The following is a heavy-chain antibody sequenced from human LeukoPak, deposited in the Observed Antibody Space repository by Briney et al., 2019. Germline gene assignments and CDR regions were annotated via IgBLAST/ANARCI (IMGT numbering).Heavy chain of an antibody. Sequence: LGGSLRLSCAASGFTFSSYGMSWVRQAPGKGLEWVSAISGSGGSTYYADSVKGRFTISRDNSKNTLYLQMNSLKTEDTAVYYCTTDPSQYGDPRYYYYYMDVWGKGTTVTVSS. J-gene: IGHJ6*03. CDR3: TTDPSQYGDPRYYYYYMDV. CDR2: ISGSGGST. CDR1: GFTFSSYG. V-gene: IGHV3-23*01. D-gene: IGHD4-17*01.